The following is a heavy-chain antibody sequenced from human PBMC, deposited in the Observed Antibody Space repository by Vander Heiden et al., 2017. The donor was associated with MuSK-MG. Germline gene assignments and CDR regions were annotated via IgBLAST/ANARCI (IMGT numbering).Heavy chain of an antibody. J-gene: IGHJ4*02. V-gene: IGHV3-33*01. D-gene: IGHD3-22*01. CDR1: GFTFSSYG. CDR3: ARVEYYYDSSGYQFDY. CDR2: IWYDGSNK. Sequence: QVQLAESGGGVVQPGRSLRLSCSASGFTFSSYGMRWVRQAPGKGLEWVAVIWYDGSNKYYADPVKGRFTISSDNSKNTLYLKMNSLSAKQTALYYCARVEYYYDSSGYQFDYWGQVTLVTVYS.